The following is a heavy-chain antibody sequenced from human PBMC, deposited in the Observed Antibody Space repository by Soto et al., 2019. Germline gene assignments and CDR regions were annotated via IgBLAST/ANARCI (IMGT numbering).Heavy chain of an antibody. CDR3: VGDRHGDY. V-gene: IGHV3-74*01. CDR1: GFTFSNYW. Sequence: EVQLVESGGGLVQPGGSLRLSCAGSGFTFSNYWMHWVRQAPGKGLEWVSRIDHDGPTDYADSVRGRFTNSRDNAENTLYLQMNSLRPEDTAVYYCVGDRHGDYWGQGTLVTVSS. CDR2: IDHDGPT. J-gene: IGHJ4*02.